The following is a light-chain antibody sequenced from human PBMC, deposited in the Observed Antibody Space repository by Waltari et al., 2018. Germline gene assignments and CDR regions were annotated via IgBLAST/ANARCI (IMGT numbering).Light chain of an antibody. V-gene: IGKV3-11*01. J-gene: IGKJ5*01. CDR3: QQRRNWPPIT. CDR1: QSVSNY. CDR2: DAS. Sequence: EVVLTQSPATLSLSPGGRATLSCRASQSVSNYLAWYQQKPGQAPRLLIYDASNRATGTPARFSGSGSGTDFTLTISSLEPEDFAVYYCQQRRNWPPITFGQGTRLEIK.